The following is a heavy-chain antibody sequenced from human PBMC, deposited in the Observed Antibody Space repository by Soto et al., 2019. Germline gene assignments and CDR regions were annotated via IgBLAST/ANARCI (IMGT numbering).Heavy chain of an antibody. Sequence: QVQLVQSGAEVKKPGASVKVSCKASGYTFSDYQIHWVRQAPGQGLEWMGWINPKSGGTNYAQKFQDGVTMTRDKSITPAYMELRRLKFDDPASYYVAGGGGRQQLAFDYWGQGTQVIVSS. CDR1: GYTFSDYQ. D-gene: IGHD6-13*01. CDR3: AGGGGRQQLAFDY. CDR2: INPKSGGT. J-gene: IGHJ4*02. V-gene: IGHV1-2*02.